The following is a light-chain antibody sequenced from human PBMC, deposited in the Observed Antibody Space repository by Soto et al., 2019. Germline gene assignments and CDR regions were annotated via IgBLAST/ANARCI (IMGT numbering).Light chain of an antibody. CDR1: QSVSSY. CDR3: QQRSNSPLT. CDR2: DAS. V-gene: IGKV3-11*01. J-gene: IGKJ4*01. Sequence: EIVWTQSPATLSFSPGERATLSCRASQSVSSYLAWYQQKPGQAPRLLIYDASNRTTGIPARFSGSGSGTDFTLTISSLEPEDFAVYYCQQRSNSPLTFGGGTKVEIK.